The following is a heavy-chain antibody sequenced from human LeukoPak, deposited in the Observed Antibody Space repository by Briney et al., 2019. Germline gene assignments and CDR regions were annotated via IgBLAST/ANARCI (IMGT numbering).Heavy chain of an antibody. CDR3: ARARNYYDSSGYYRDYYYYMDV. D-gene: IGHD3-22*01. CDR2: INHSGST. CDR1: GGSFSGYY. J-gene: IGHJ6*03. Sequence: SETLSLTCAVYGGSFSGYYWSWIRQPPGKGLEWIGEINHSGSTNYNPSLTSRVTISVDTSKNQFSLKLSSVTAADTAVYYCARARNYYDSSGYYRDYYYYMDVWGKGTTVTVSS. V-gene: IGHV4-34*01.